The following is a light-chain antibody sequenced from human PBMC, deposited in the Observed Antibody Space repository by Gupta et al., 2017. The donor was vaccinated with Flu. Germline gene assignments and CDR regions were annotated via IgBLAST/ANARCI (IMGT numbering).Light chain of an antibody. J-gene: IGLJ1*01. V-gene: IGLV3-19*01. Sequence: APVLVIYNKNKRPSGIPDRFSGYSSGNTASLTITGAQAEDEGDYYCNSRDSSATHAGLFGTGTKVSVL. CDR2: NKN. CDR3: NSRDSSATHAGL.